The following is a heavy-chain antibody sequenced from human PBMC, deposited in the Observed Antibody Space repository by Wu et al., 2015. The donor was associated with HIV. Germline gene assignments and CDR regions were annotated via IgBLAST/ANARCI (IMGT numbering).Heavy chain of an antibody. CDR3: ARDALGYCSSTSCLEVLPFDY. Sequence: QVQLVQSGAEVKKPGASVKVSCKASGYTFTSYGISWVRQAPGQGLEWMGWISAYNGNTNYAQKLQGRVTMTTDTSTSTAYMELRSLRSDDTAVYYCARDALGYCSSTSCLEVLPFDYVGPGNPGHRLL. CDR2: ISAYNGNT. CDR1: GYTFTSYG. D-gene: IGHD2-2*01. V-gene: IGHV1-18*01. J-gene: IGHJ4*02.